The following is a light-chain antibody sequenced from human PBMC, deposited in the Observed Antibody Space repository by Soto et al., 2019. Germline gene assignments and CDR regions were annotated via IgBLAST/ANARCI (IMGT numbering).Light chain of an antibody. J-gene: IGKJ4*01. Sequence: DIQMTQSPSSLSASVGDRVTITCRASQSISGYLNWYQQKPGKAPKLLISGASTLQSGVPSRFSGRGSGTDSTLAISSLQPEDVAVYYCQQSFSTLLSFGGGTKVDIK. V-gene: IGKV1-39*01. CDR2: GAS. CDR3: QQSFSTLLS. CDR1: QSISGY.